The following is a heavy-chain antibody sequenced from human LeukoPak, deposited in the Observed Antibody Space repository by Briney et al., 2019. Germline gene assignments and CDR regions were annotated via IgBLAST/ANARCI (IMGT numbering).Heavy chain of an antibody. Sequence: GGSLRLSCAASGFTVSSYYMSWVRQAPGKGLEGVSVIYSGGSTFYADSVKGRFTISSDKSTNTMYLQMNSLRGEDTAMYYCARAPDIVGYYYGMDVWGQGTTVTVSS. V-gene: IGHV3-53*01. CDR2: IYSGGST. CDR3: ARAPDIVGYYYGMDV. J-gene: IGHJ6*02. CDR1: GFTVSSYY. D-gene: IGHD2-21*01.